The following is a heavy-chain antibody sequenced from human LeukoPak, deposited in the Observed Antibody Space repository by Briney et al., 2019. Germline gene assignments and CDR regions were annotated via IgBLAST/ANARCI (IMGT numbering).Heavy chain of an antibody. Sequence: ASVKVSCKASGYTFTSYGISWVRQAPGQGLEWMGGIIPIFGTANYAQKFQGRVTITADKSTSTAYMELSSLRSEDTAVYYCARGSLSVVAATLGFDYWGQGTLVTVSS. CDR1: GYTFTSYG. CDR3: ARGSLSVVAATLGFDY. V-gene: IGHV1-69*06. J-gene: IGHJ4*02. D-gene: IGHD2-15*01. CDR2: IIPIFGTA.